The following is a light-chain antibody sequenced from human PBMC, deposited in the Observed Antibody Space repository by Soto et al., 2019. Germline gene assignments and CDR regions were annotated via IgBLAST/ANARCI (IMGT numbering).Light chain of an antibody. CDR2: DAF. CDR3: QDRSNWPLFT. CDR1: QNAHTS. Sequence: VLTQFPVTLSLSPGERATLSCRASQNAHTSLAWYRQKPGQAPRLLIYDAFKRAAGIPARFSGAGSGTDFTLTIYSLEAEDSGIYYCQDRSNWPLFTFGGGTKV. J-gene: IGKJ4*01. V-gene: IGKV3-11*01.